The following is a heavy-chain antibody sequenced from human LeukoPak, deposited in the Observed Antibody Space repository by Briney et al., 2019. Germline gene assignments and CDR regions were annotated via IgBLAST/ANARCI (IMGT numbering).Heavy chain of an antibody. CDR2: IYYSGST. CDR3: ARSGSYFAFDI. V-gene: IGHV4-59*08. D-gene: IGHD1-26*01. CDR1: GGSISSYY. J-gene: IGHJ3*02. Sequence: PSETLSLTCTVSGGSISSYYWSWIRQPPGKGLEWIGYIYYSGSTNYNPSPKSRVTISVDTSKNQFSLKLSSVTAADTAVYYCARSGSYFAFDIWGQGTMVTVSS.